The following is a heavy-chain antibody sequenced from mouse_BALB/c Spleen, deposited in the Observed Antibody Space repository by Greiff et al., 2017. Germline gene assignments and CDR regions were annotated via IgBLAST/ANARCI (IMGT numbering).Heavy chain of an antibody. J-gene: IGHJ4*01. CDR3: ARDYYGDAMDY. D-gene: IGHD1-1*01. V-gene: IGHV5-6-5*01. Sequence: DVQLVESGGGLVKPGGSLKLSCAASGFTFSSYAMSWVRQTPEKRLEWVASISSGGSTYYPDSVKGRFTISRDNARNILYLQMSSLRSEDTAMYYCARDYYGDAMDYWGQGTSVTVSS. CDR2: ISSGGST. CDR1: GFTFSSYA.